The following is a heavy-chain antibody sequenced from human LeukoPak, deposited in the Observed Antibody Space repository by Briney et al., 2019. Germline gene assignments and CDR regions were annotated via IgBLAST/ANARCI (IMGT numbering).Heavy chain of an antibody. J-gene: IGHJ4*02. CDR1: GFRFSDYH. V-gene: IGHV3-11*01. D-gene: IGHD5-24*01. CDR2: ISAGGSTI. CDR3: AREPGYNSPFDY. Sequence: GGSLRLSCAASGFRFSDYHMSWIRQAPGQGLEGVSYISAGGSTIYYADSVKGRFTISRDNAKNSLYLQMNSLRAEDTAVYYCAREPGYNSPFDYWGQGTLVTVSS.